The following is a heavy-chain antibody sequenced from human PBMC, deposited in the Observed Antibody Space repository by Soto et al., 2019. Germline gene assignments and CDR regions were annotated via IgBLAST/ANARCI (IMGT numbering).Heavy chain of an antibody. Sequence: SETLSLTCTVSGDSINSNSYFWGWIRQPPGKGLEWIATIYYSGSTYYNPSLKSRVTISLDTSKNQFSLKLSSVTAADTAVYYCARHKASYYDPLLHWGLGTLVTVSS. CDR2: IYYSGST. CDR3: ARHKASYYDPLLH. D-gene: IGHD3-22*01. J-gene: IGHJ4*02. CDR1: GDSINSNSYF. V-gene: IGHV4-39*01.